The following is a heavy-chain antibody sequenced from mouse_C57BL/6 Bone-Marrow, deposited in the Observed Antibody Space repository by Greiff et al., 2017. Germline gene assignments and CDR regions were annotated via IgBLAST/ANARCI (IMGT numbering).Heavy chain of an antibody. CDR1: GYTFTSYW. D-gene: IGHD4-1*01. V-gene: IGHV1-53*01. CDR3: AGDVGGLGRGFAY. CDR2: IYPGNGGT. J-gene: IGHJ3*01. Sequence: VQLQQPGTELVKPGASVKMSCKASGYTFTSYWMHWVKQRPGQGLEWIGDIYPGNGGTSYNEKFKSKATLTVDTSSSTAYMQLSSLTSEDSAVYECAGDVGGLGRGFAYWGQGTLVTVSA.